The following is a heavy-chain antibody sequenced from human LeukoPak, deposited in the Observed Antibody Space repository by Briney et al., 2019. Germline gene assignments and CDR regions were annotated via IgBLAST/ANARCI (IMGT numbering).Heavy chain of an antibody. CDR2: ISAYNGNT. J-gene: IGHJ6*02. D-gene: IGHD3-22*01. V-gene: IGHV1-18*01. Sequence: ASVKVSCKASGYTFTSYGISWVRQAPGQGLEWMGWISAYNGNTNYAQKLQGRVTMTTDTSTSTAYMELRSLRSDDTAVYYCAGEDYDSSYYYGMDVWGQGTTVTVSS. CDR1: GYTFTSYG. CDR3: AGEDYDSSYYYGMDV.